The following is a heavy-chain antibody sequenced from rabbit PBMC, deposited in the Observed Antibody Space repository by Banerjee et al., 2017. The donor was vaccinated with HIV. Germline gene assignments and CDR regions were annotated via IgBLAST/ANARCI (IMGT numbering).Heavy chain of an antibody. D-gene: IGHD8-1*01. V-gene: IGHV1S45*01. CDR2: IVAGDGVT. Sequence: QEQLEESGGDLVKPEGSLTLTCTASGFSFSNSYWICWVRQAPGKGLEWIACIVAGDGVTYYANWAKGRFTISKTSSTTVTLQMTGLTAADTATYFCARAPYAGTTYYIWGYGMDLWGPGTLVTVS. CDR3: ARAPYAGTTYYIWGYGMDL. CDR1: GFSFSNSYW. J-gene: IGHJ6*01.